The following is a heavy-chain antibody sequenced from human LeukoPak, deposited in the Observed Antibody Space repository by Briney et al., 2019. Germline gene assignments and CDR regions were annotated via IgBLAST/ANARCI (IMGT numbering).Heavy chain of an antibody. D-gene: IGHD3-10*01. Sequence: SETLSLTCTVSGYSISSGYYWGWLRPPPGKGLEWIGSIYHSGSTYYNPSLKSRVTISVDTSKNQFSLKLSSVTAADTAVYYCARDFGLKGWDYYGSVILSVGSYYYMDVWGKGTTVTVSS. CDR3: ARDFGLKGWDYYGSVILSVGSYYYMDV. J-gene: IGHJ6*03. V-gene: IGHV4-38-2*02. CDR1: GYSISSGYY. CDR2: IYHSGST.